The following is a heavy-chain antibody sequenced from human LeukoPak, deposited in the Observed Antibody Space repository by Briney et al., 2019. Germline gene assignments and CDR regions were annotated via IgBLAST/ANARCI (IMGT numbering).Heavy chain of an antibody. V-gene: IGHV1-69*01. D-gene: IGHD5-12*01. CDR1: GGTFSSYA. J-gene: IGHJ6*03. CDR2: IIPIFGTA. Sequence: SVKVSCKASGGTFSSYAISWVRQAPGQGLEWMGGIIPIFGTANYAQKFQGRVTITADESTSTAYMELSSLRSEDTAVYYCARGGYSGYDYRGYYSYYYMDVWGKGTTVTIS. CDR3: ARGGYSGYDYRGYYSYYYMDV.